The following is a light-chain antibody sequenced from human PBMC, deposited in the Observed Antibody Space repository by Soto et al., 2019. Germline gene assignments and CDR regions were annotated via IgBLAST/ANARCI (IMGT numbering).Light chain of an antibody. J-gene: IGKJ1*01. V-gene: IGKV1-27*01. Sequence: DIQMTHSPSSLSASVGDRVTTTCRASQDIRNFLAWYQKKPGKAPRLLIYDASALQSGVPSRFSALGSGTDFTLTISSLQPDDVAVYYCQKYNSAPRTFGQGTKVDIK. CDR3: QKYNSAPRT. CDR2: DAS. CDR1: QDIRNF.